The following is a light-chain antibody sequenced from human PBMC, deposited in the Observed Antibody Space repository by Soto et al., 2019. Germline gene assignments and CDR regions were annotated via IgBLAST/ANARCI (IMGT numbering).Light chain of an antibody. CDR1: QGLTSY. Sequence: DIQLTHSPSFLSASVGDRVTITCRASQGLTSYFAWYQQKPGKAPKLLIYATYILRSGVPSRLSGSGSGTEFTLTISSLQPEDFATYYCQQLNTYPVTFGGGTKVDIK. J-gene: IGKJ4*01. V-gene: IGKV1-9*01. CDR3: QQLNTYPVT. CDR2: ATY.